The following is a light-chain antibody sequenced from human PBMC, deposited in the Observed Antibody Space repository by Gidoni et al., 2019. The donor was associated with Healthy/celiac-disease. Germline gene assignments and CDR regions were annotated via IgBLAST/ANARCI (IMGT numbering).Light chain of an antibody. CDR2: DVT. Sequence: QSALTQPRSVSGSPGQSVTISCTGTSSDVGGFNYVPWYQQHPGKAPKLMIYDVTKRPSGVPDRFSGSKSGHTASLTISGLQAEDEADYYCCSYAGSYTVVFGGGTKLTVL. V-gene: IGLV2-11*01. J-gene: IGLJ2*01. CDR1: SSDVGGFNY. CDR3: CSYAGSYTVV.